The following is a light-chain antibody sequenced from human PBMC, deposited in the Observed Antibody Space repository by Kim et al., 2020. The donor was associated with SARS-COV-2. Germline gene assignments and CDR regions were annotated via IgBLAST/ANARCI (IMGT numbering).Light chain of an antibody. J-gene: IGKJ4*01. CDR1: QSISSW. CDR3: QQANSFPLT. V-gene: IGKV1D-12*01. CDR2: AAS. Sequence: DIQMTQSPSSVSASVGDRVTITCRASQSISSWLDWYQQKPGKAPKLLIYAASSLQSGVPSRFSGSGSGTDFTLTISSLQPEDFATYYCQQANSFPLTFGGGTKVDIK.